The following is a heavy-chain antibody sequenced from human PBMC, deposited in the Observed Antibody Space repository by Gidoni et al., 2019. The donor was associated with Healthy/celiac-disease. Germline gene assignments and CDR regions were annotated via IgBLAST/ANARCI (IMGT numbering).Heavy chain of an antibody. CDR1: GFTSSSYS. Sequence: EVQLVESGGGLVQPGGSLTLSCAASGFTSSSYSMNWVRQAPGNGLEWVSYISSSSSTIYYADSVKGRFTISRDNAKNSLYLQMNSLRDEDTAVYYCARGLAVRGERYYYYGMDVWGQGTTVTVSS. V-gene: IGHV3-48*02. CDR2: ISSSSSTI. J-gene: IGHJ6*02. CDR3: ARGLAVRGERYYYYGMDV. D-gene: IGHD3-10*01.